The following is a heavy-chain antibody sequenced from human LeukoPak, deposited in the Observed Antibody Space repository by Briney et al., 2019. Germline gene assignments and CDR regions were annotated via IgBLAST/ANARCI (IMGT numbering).Heavy chain of an antibody. CDR3: VKNFWSDKYYYYYMDV. D-gene: IGHD3-3*01. Sequence: GGSLRLSCAASGFSFSSYTMSWVRQAPGKGLEWVSGISGSGDSTYYADSVKGRFTISRDNSKNTLYLQMNSLRAEDTAVYYCVKNFWSDKYYYYYMDVWGKGTTVTVSS. J-gene: IGHJ6*03. V-gene: IGHV3-23*01. CDR1: GFSFSSYT. CDR2: ISGSGDST.